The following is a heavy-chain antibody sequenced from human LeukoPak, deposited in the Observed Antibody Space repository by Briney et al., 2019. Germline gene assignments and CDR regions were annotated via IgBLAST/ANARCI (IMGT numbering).Heavy chain of an antibody. J-gene: IGHJ4*02. CDR3: AKPAYSSSWGASDY. CDR2: ISGDGGST. Sequence: GGSLRLSCAASGFTFDDYAMHWVRQAPGKGLEWVSLISGDGGSTYYADSVKGRFTISRDNSKNSLYLQMNSLRTEDTALYYCAKPAYSSSWGASDYWGQGTLVTVSS. V-gene: IGHV3-43*02. CDR1: GFTFDDYA. D-gene: IGHD6-13*01.